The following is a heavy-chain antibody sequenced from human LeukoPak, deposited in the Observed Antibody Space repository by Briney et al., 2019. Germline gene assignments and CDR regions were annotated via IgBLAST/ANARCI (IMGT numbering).Heavy chain of an antibody. D-gene: IGHD2-2*01. CDR2: IHYSGST. V-gene: IGHV4-59*01. CDR1: GGSISSYY. CDR3: ARALIVVVPAASNWFDP. J-gene: IGHJ5*02. Sequence: SETLSLTCTVSGGSISSYYWSWIRQPPGKGLEWIGYIHYSGSTNYNPSLKSRVTISVDTSKNQFSLKLSSVTAADTAVYYCARALIVVVPAASNWFDPWGQGTLVTVSS.